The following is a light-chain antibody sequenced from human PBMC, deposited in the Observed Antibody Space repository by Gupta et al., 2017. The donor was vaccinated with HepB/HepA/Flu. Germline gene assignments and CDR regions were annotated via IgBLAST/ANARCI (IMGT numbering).Light chain of an antibody. Sequence: QSALTQPASVSGSPGQSITISCTGTSSDVGSYNLVSWYQQHPGKAPKLMIYEVSKRPSGVSNRFSGSKSGNKASLTISGLQAEDEADYYCCSYAGSYTVVFGGGTKLTV. V-gene: IGLV2-23*02. CDR2: EVS. CDR1: SSDVGSYNL. CDR3: CSYAGSYTVV. J-gene: IGLJ3*02.